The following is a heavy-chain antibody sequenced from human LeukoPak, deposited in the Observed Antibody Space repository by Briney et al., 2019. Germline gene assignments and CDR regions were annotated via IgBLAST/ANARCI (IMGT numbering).Heavy chain of an antibody. CDR2: FNPNSGGT. J-gene: IGHJ6*03. V-gene: IGHV1-2*02. Sequence: ASVKVSCKASGSTFTGYYMHWVRQAPGQGLEWMGGFNPNSGGTNYAQKFQGRVTMTRDTSINTVYMELSRLRSDDSAVFYCASSVGYYYSYMDVWGKGTTVTVSS. CDR1: GSTFTGYY. D-gene: IGHD3-10*01. CDR3: ASSVGYYYSYMDV.